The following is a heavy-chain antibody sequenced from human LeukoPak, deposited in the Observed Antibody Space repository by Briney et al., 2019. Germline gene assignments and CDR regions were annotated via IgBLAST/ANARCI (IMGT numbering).Heavy chain of an antibody. J-gene: IGHJ3*02. CDR3: AKGILSGSYYYAFDS. V-gene: IGHV3-23*01. D-gene: IGHD1-26*01. Sequence: GGSLRLSCAASGFTFSTYAMSWVRQAPGKGLEWVSAIGGSGGSTYYADSVKGRFTISRDNSKNTLYLQMNSLRAEDTAVYYCAKGILSGSYYYAFDSWGQGTMVTVSS. CDR2: IGGSGGST. CDR1: GFTFSTYA.